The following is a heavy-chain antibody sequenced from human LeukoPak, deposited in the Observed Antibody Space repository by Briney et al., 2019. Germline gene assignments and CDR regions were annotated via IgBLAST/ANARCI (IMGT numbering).Heavy chain of an antibody. CDR2: MNPNSGNT. CDR3: AREAYSSGWSYYYYYYGMDV. CDR1: GYTFTSYD. J-gene: IGHJ6*02. V-gene: IGHV1-8*01. D-gene: IGHD6-19*01. Sequence: ASVKVSCKASGYTFTSYDINWVRQATGQGLEWMGWMNPNSGNTGYAQKLQGRVTMTRNTSISTAYMELSSLRSEDTAVYYCAREAYSSGWSYYYYYYGMDVWGQGTTVTVSS.